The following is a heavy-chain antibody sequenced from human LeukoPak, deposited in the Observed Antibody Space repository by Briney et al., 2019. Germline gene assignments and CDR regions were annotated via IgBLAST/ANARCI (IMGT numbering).Heavy chain of an antibody. Sequence: GGSLRLSCAASGFTFSSYSMNWVRQAPGKGLEWVSSISSSSSYIYYADSVKGRFTISRDNAKNSLYLQVNSLRAEDTAVYYCAREQYQLLSAFDYWGQGTLVTVSS. CDR2: ISSSSSYI. D-gene: IGHD2-2*01. V-gene: IGHV3-21*01. J-gene: IGHJ4*02. CDR3: AREQYQLLSAFDY. CDR1: GFTFSSYS.